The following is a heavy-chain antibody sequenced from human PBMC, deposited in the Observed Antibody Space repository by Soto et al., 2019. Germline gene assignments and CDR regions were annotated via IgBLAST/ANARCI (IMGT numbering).Heavy chain of an antibody. Sequence: QVQLVQSGAEVKKPGSSVKVSCKASGDTFSNYAISWVRQAPGQGLEWMGGIIPIYGTANYAQKFQDRVTITADKSTSTADMELSSLRSEDTAVYYCARDLGGCSGVSCRYNWFDSWGQGTLVTVSS. CDR2: IIPIYGTA. V-gene: IGHV1-69*06. J-gene: IGHJ5*01. CDR3: ARDLGGCSGVSCRYNWFDS. D-gene: IGHD2-15*01. CDR1: GDTFSNYA.